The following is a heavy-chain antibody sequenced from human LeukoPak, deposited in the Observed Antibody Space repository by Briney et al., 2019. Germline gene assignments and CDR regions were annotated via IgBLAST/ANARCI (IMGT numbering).Heavy chain of an antibody. D-gene: IGHD3-10*01. J-gene: IGHJ6*02. CDR2: INPNSGVT. CDR1: GFTFTEYY. V-gene: IGHV1-2*02. Sequence: GASVRVSCKASGFTFTEYYMHWVRQAPGQGLGWMGWINPNSGVTDYAQKFQGRVTVTRDTSISTAYMDLSSLRSDDTAVYYCARGHYMVRGGNGMDVWGQGTTVTVSS. CDR3: ARGHYMVRGGNGMDV.